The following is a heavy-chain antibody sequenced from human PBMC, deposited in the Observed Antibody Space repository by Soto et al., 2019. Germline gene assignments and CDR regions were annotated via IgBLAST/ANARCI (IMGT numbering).Heavy chain of an antibody. Sequence: GGSLRLSCAASGFTFSSYSMSWVRQAPGKGLEWVSVIYSGGSTYYADSVKGRFIISRDDSKNTLFLQMNSLRAEDTAVYYCATAKLLLPWLFDYWGQGTLVTVSS. V-gene: IGHV3-66*01. J-gene: IGHJ4*02. CDR3: ATAKLLLPWLFDY. CDR2: IYSGGST. CDR1: GFTFSSYS. D-gene: IGHD2-15*01.